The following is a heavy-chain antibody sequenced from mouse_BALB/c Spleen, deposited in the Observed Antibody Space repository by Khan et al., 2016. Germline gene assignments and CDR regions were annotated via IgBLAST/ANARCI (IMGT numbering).Heavy chain of an antibody. V-gene: IGHV14-3*02. Sequence: VQLKESGAELVKPGASVKLSCTASGFNIKDTYMHWVKQRPEQGLEWIGRIDPANGNTKYDTKFQGKATITADTSSNTAYLQLSSLTSEDTAVYYCARGDPYYAMDYWGQGTSVTVSS. CDR1: GFNIKDTY. D-gene: IGHD3-3*01. CDR3: ARGDPYYAMDY. J-gene: IGHJ4*01. CDR2: IDPANGNT.